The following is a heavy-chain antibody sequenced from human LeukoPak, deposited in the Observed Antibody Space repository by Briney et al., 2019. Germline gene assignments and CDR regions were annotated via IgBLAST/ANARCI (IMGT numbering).Heavy chain of an antibody. CDR1: GVSFSGYY. Sequence: SETLSLTCAVYGVSFSGYYWSWVRQPPGKGLEWMGEFKHNGSNNYTLSLKSRVTISVDTSKNQFSLELTSVTAADTAVYYCARQRRYYYGSGFDYWGQGTLVTVSS. D-gene: IGHD3-10*01. CDR2: FKHNGSN. J-gene: IGHJ4*02. V-gene: IGHV4-34*01. CDR3: ARQRRYYYGSGFDY.